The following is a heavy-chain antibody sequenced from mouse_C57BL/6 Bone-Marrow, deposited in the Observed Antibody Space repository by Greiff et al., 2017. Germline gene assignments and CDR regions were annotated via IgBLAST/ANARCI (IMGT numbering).Heavy chain of an antibody. V-gene: IGHV1-52*01. CDR1: GYTFTSYW. CDR3: ARLQGRAMDY. Sequence: QVQLQQPGAELVRPGSSVKLSCKASGYTFTSYWMHWVKQRPIQGLEWIGNIDPSDSETHYNQKFKDKATLTVDKSSSTAYMQLSSLTSEDSAVYYGARLQGRAMDYWGQGTSVTVSS. CDR2: IDPSDSET. D-gene: IGHD3-3*01. J-gene: IGHJ4*01.